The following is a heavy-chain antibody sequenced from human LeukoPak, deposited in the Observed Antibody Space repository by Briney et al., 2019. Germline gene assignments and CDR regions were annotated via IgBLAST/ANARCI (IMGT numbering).Heavy chain of an antibody. V-gene: IGHV3-23*01. D-gene: IGHD3-22*01. CDR1: GFTFSSYA. CDR2: ISGSGGST. CDR3: AKALYYYDSSGYGGFFDY. Sequence: GGSLRLSCAASGFTFSSYAMSWVHQAPGKGLEWVSAISGSGGSTYYADSVKGRFTISRDNSKNTLYLQMNSLRAEDTAVYYCAKALYYYDSSGYGGFFDYWGQGTLVTVSS. J-gene: IGHJ4*02.